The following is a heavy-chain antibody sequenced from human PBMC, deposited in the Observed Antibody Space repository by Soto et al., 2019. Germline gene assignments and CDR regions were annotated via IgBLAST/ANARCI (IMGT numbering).Heavy chain of an antibody. CDR1: GGTFSSYA. CDR2: IIPIFGTA. CDR3: ARDPGSGWPYYYYGMDV. V-gene: IGHV1-69*06. D-gene: IGHD6-19*01. J-gene: IGHJ6*02. Sequence: GASVKVSCKASGGTFSSYAISWVRQAPGQGLEWMGGIIPIFGTANYAQKFQGRVTITADKSTSTAYMELSSLRSEDTAVYYCARDPGSGWPYYYYGMDVWGQGTTVTVSS.